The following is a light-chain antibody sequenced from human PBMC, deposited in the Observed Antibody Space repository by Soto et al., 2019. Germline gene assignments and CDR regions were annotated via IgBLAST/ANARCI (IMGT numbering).Light chain of an antibody. CDR1: SSDVGGYNS. CDR2: EVR. V-gene: IGLV2-14*01. Sequence: QSALTQPASVSGSPGQSITISCTGTSSDVGGYNSVSWYQHHPGRAPKLIIYEVRSRSSGVPNRFSGSKSGDTAALTISGLQAEDEADYYCSSFAGRSTLLFGGGTQLTVL. CDR3: SSFAGRSTLL. J-gene: IGLJ3*02.